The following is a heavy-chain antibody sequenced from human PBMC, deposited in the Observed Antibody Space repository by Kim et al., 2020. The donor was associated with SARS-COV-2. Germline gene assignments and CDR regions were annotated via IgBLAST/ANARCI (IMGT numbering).Heavy chain of an antibody. V-gene: IGHV3-23*01. Sequence: GGSLRLSCAASGFTFSSYAMSWVRQAPGKGLEWVSAISGSGGSTYYADSVKGRFTISRDNSKNTLYLQMNSLRAEDTAVYYCAKDYYCSSTSCQNDAFDIWGQGTMVTVSS. CDR3: AKDYYCSSTSCQNDAFDI. CDR2: ISGSGGST. D-gene: IGHD2-2*01. CDR1: GFTFSSYA. J-gene: IGHJ3*02.